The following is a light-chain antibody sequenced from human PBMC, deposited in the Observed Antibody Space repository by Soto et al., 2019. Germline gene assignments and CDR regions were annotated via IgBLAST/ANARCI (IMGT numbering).Light chain of an antibody. CDR1: QSISSW. CDR2: TAS. CDR3: QQSFSAPLT. V-gene: IGKV1-39*01. J-gene: IGKJ4*01. Sequence: DIQMTQSPSTLSASVGDRFTITCLAIQSISSWLAWYQQKPGKAPKLLIYTASSLQVGFPSRFSGSGSGTDFTLTINSLQPEDFETYYCQQSFSAPLTFGGGTKVDIK.